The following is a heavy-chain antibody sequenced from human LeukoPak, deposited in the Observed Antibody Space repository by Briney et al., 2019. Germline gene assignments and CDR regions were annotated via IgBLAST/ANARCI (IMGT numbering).Heavy chain of an antibody. V-gene: IGHV3-9*01. CDR2: ISWNSGSI. CDR3: AKEAAAGTGWFDP. D-gene: IGHD6-13*01. Sequence: GGSLRLSCAASGFTFDDYAMHWVRQAPGKGLEWVSGISWNSGSIGYADSVKGRFTISRDNAKNSLYLQMNSLRAEDTVLYYCAKEAAAGTGWFDPWGQGTLVTVSS. J-gene: IGHJ5*02. CDR1: GFTFDDYA.